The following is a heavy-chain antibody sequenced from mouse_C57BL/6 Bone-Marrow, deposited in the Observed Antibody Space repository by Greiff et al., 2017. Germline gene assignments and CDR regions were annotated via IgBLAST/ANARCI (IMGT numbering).Heavy chain of an antibody. CDR2: IYPRSGNT. J-gene: IGHJ2*01. CDR3: ARERAYCNFDY. CDR1: GYTFKSYG. Sequence: QVHVKQSGAELARPGASVKLSCKASGYTFKSYGISWVKQRTGQGLEWIGEIYPRSGNTYYNEKFKVKATLTADKSSSTAYMELRSLTSEDSAVYFCARERAYCNFDYWGQCTTLTVSS. D-gene: IGHD6-5*01. V-gene: IGHV1-81*01.